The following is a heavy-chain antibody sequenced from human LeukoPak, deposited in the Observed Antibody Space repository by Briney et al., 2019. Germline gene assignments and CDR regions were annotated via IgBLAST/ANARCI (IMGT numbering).Heavy chain of an antibody. CDR3: ARVGSPTNYYDSSGYYQYFDY. J-gene: IGHJ4*02. V-gene: IGHV4-30-4*08. Sequence: SETLSLTCTVSGGSIGSGDYYWSWIRQPPGKCLEWIGYIYYSGSTYYNPSLKSRVTISVDTSKNQFSLKLSSVTAADTAVYYCARVGSPTNYYDSSGYYQYFDYWGQGTLVTVSS. D-gene: IGHD3-22*01. CDR1: GGSIGSGDYY. CDR2: IYYSGST.